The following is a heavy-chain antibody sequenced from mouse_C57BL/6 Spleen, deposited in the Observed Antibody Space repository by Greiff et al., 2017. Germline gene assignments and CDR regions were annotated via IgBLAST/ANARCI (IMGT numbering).Heavy chain of an antibody. Sequence: QVQLQQSGAELVKPGASVKLSCQASGYTFTRYWMPWVKQRPGQGLEWIGMIHPNSGSTNYNEKFKSKATLTVDKSSSTAYMQLSSLPSEDSAVYCGARRELEWYCDGWGTGTTVTVSS. CDR3: ARRELEWYCDG. D-gene: IGHD3-1*01. J-gene: IGHJ1*03. CDR2: IHPNSGST. CDR1: GYTFTRYW. V-gene: IGHV1-64*01.